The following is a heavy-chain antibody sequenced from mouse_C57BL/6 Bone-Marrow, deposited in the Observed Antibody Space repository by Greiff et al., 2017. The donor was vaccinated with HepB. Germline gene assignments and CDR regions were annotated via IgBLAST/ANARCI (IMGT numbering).Heavy chain of an antibody. CDR3: ARGIYCYGSSPAWFAF. V-gene: IGHV1-19*01. D-gene: IGHD1-1*01. Sequence: VQLQQSGPVLVKPGASVKMSCKASGYTFTDYYMNWVKQSHGKSLEWIGVINPYNGGTSYNQKFKGKATLTVDKSSSTAYMELNSLTSEDSAVYYCARGIYCYGSSPAWFAFWGRGTLVTVSA. J-gene: IGHJ3*01. CDR2: INPYNGGT. CDR1: GYTFTDYY.